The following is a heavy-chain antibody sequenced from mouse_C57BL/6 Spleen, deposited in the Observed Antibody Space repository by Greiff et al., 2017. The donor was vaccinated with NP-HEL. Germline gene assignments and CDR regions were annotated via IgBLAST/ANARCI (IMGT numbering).Heavy chain of an antibody. Sequence: QVQLQQSGAELVKPGASVKISCKASGYAFSSYWMNWVKQRPGKGLAWIGQIYPGDGDTNYNGKFKGKATLTADKSSSTAYMQLSSLTSEDSAVYFCARSAQALSWFAYWGQGTLVTVSA. CDR1: GYAFSSYW. D-gene: IGHD3-2*02. CDR2: IYPGDGDT. CDR3: ARSAQALSWFAY. J-gene: IGHJ3*01. V-gene: IGHV1-80*01.